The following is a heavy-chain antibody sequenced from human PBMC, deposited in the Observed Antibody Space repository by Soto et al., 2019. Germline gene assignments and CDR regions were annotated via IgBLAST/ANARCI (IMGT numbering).Heavy chain of an antibody. Sequence: GGSLRLSCAASGFTFSSYGMHWVRQAPGKGLEWVAVIWYDGSNKYYADSVKGRFTISRDNSKNTLYLQMNSLRAEDTAVYYCAREWRTYYDGSGSRIQYYFDYWGQGTLVTVSS. CDR1: GFTFSSYG. V-gene: IGHV3-33*01. CDR3: AREWRTYYDGSGSRIQYYFDY. CDR2: IWYDGSNK. D-gene: IGHD3-10*01. J-gene: IGHJ4*02.